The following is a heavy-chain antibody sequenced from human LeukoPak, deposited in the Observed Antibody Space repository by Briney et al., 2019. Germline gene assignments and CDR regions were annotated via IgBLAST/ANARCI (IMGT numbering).Heavy chain of an antibody. D-gene: IGHD2-15*01. CDR3: ARAVCSGGSCYDWFDP. V-gene: IGHV4-4*02. CDR1: GGSISSSNW. J-gene: IGHJ5*02. Sequence: SETLSLTCAVSGGSISSSNWWSWVRQPPGKGLEWIGEIYHSGSTNYNPSLKSRVTISVDKSKNQFSLELSSVTAADTAVYYCARAVCSGGSCYDWFDPWGQGTLVTVSS. CDR2: IYHSGST.